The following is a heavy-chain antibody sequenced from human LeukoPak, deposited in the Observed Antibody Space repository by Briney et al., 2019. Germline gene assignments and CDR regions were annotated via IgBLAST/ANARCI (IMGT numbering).Heavy chain of an antibody. CDR3: ARGNTYYYGSGSYFSRQGPYYFDY. CDR1: GGSISSGGYS. D-gene: IGHD3-10*01. J-gene: IGHJ4*02. Sequence: KPSQTLSLTYAVSGGSISSGGYSWSWIRQPPGKGLEWIGYIYHSGSTYYNPSLKSRVTISVDRSKNQFSLKLSSVTAADTAVYYCARGNTYYYGSGSYFSRQGPYYFDYWGQGTLVTVSS. V-gene: IGHV4-30-2*01. CDR2: IYHSGST.